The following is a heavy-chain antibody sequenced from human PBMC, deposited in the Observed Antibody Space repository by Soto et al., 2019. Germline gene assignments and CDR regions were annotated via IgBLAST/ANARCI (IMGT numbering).Heavy chain of an antibody. CDR2: INPATGAA. CDR3: ARGGGVGVAGSAAFDM. Sequence: QLHLVQSGAVVKKPGASVTASCSASGYPVTAYYMHWVRQAPGRGLEWMGGINPATGAAKYTQTFPGRVTMTRDTSTMTVFMELSGLTSEDTAVFYCARGGGVGVAGSAAFDMWGQGTLVTVSS. CDR1: GYPVTAYY. D-gene: IGHD3-3*01. J-gene: IGHJ3*02. V-gene: IGHV1-2*02.